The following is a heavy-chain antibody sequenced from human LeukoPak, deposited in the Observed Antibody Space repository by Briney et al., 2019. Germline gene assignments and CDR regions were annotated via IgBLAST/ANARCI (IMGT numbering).Heavy chain of an antibody. V-gene: IGHV3-20*04. Sequence: GGSLRLSCAASGFTFHDHGMSWVRQVPGKGLEWVSALNWNGDNTGYADSVKGRFTISRDNAKKSLYLQMNSLTAEDTAYYYCAREGDPYFDCWGQGTLVTVSS. CDR3: AREGDPYFDC. CDR2: LNWNGDNT. CDR1: GFTFHDHG. J-gene: IGHJ4*02. D-gene: IGHD3-16*01.